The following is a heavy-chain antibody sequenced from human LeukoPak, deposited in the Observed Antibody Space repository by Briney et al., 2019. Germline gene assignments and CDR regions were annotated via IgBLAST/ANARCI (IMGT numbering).Heavy chain of an antibody. J-gene: IGHJ4*02. CDR1: GFTFRRYN. CDR3: AKEANWNDVGY. CDR2: ISYDGSNK. V-gene: IGHV3-30-3*01. Sequence: GGSLRLSCAASGFTFRRYNMHWVRQAPGKGLEWVAVISYDGSNKYYADSVKGRFTISRDNSKNTLYLQMNSLRAEDTAVYYCAKEANWNDVGYWGQGTLVTVSS. D-gene: IGHD1-1*01.